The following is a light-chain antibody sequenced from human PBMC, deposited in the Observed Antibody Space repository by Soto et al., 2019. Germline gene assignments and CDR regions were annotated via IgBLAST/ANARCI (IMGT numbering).Light chain of an antibody. Sequence: QSALTQPASVSGSPGQSITISCTGTSSDVGSHNFVSWYQQHPGQAPKLMIYEVSKRPLGVSARFSASKSGNTASLTISGLQAEYEADYYCCSYGGSRAVFGGGTQLTVL. CDR2: EVS. CDR1: SSDVGSHNF. CDR3: CSYGGSRAV. J-gene: IGLJ7*01. V-gene: IGLV2-23*02.